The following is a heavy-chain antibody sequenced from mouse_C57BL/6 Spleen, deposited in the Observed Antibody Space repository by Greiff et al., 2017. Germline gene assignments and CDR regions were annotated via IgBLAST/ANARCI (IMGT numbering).Heavy chain of an antibody. J-gene: IGHJ4*01. CDR1: GYAFSSSW. CDR2: IYPGDGDT. V-gene: IGHV1-82*01. CDR3: LYSNWDYYAMDY. Sequence: QVQLQQSGPELVKPGASVKISCKASGYAFSSSWMNWVKQRPGKGLEWIGRIYPGDGDTNYNGKFKGKATLTADTSSSTAYMQLSSLTSEDSAVYFCLYSNWDYYAMDYWGQGTSVTVSS. D-gene: IGHD2-5*01.